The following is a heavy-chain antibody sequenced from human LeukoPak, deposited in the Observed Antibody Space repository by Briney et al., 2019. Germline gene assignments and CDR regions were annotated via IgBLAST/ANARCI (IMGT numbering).Heavy chain of an antibody. Sequence: GASVKVSCKASGYTFTGYYMHWVRQAHGQGLEWMGWINPKSGGTNYTQKFQGRVNMTRDTSISTAYMELSRLRSGDTAVYYCARDGVVVAPFYYYYGLDVWGQGNTVTVSS. CDR2: INPKSGGT. CDR3: ARDGVVVAPFYYYYGLDV. V-gene: IGHV1-2*02. CDR1: GYTFTGYY. D-gene: IGHD2-15*01. J-gene: IGHJ6*01.